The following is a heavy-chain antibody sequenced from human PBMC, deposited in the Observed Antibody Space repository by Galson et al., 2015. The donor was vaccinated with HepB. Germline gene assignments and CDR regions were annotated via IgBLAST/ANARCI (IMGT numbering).Heavy chain of an antibody. CDR2: ISYDGSNK. CDR1: GFTFSSYG. J-gene: IGHJ4*02. D-gene: IGHD1-26*01. CDR3: AKDQSSLGLGDY. Sequence: SLRLSCAASGFTFSSYGMHWVRQAPGKGLEWVAVISYDGSNKYYADSVKGRFTISRDNSKNTLYLQMNSLRAEDTAVYYCAKDQSSLGLGDYWGQGTLVTVSS. V-gene: IGHV3-30*18.